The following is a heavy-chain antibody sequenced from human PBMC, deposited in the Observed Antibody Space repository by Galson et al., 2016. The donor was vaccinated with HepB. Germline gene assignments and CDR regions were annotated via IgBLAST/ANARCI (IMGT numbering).Heavy chain of an antibody. D-gene: IGHD3-10*01. V-gene: IGHV5-51*01. CDR1: GYSFTSYW. Sequence: QSGAEVKKPGESLKISCKGSGYSFTSYWIAWVRQMPGKGLEWMGITYPDDSDIKYSPSFQGQVTISADKSISTAFLRWSGLKASDTAMYYCARISGGTYYYYNMDVWGNGTTVTVSS. CDR2: TYPDDSDI. J-gene: IGHJ6*03. CDR3: ARISGGTYYYYNMDV.